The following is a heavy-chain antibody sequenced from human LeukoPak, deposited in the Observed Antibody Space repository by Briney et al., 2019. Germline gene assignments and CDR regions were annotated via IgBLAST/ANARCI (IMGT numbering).Heavy chain of an antibody. CDR3: DVGILRGPDY. Sequence: PSETLSLTCTVCGSSISSNYYWGWIRQPPGKGLEWIGSIYHSGSTYYNPSLKSRVTISVDTSKNHFSLKLTSMTAADTAVYYCDVGILRGPDYWGQGTLVTVSS. CDR2: IYHSGST. D-gene: IGHD1-26*01. V-gene: IGHV4-38-2*02. CDR1: GSSISSNYY. J-gene: IGHJ4*02.